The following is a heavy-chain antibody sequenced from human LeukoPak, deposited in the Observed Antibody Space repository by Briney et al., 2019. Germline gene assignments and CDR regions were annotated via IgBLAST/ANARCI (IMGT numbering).Heavy chain of an antibody. CDR1: GFIFGKSW. Sequence: GGSLRLSCAASGFIFGKSWMHWVRQAPGKGLVWVSRTDGSGTTYADSVKGRFSVSMDNARNTLYLQMNSLRAEDTAVYYCARDDYNRLWGQGTQVTVSS. D-gene: IGHD1-14*01. CDR3: ARDDYNRL. CDR2: TDGSGT. V-gene: IGHV3-74*01. J-gene: IGHJ4*02.